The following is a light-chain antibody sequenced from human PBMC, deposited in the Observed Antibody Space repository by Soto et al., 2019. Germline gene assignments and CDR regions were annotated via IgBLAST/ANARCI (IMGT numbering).Light chain of an antibody. CDR1: QSVSSN. CDR3: QQYNNWPPST. J-gene: IGKJ1*01. V-gene: IGKV3-15*01. Sequence: EIVMKQSPATLSLSPGEGATLSCRASQSVSSNLAWYQQKPGQAPRLLIYGASTRATGIPARFSGSGSGTEFTLTISSLQSEDFAVYYCQQYNNWPPSTFGQGTKVDI. CDR2: GAS.